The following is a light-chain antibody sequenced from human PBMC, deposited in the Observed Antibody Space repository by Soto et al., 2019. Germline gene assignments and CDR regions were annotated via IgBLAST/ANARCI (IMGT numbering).Light chain of an antibody. Sequence: DIQMTQSPSTLSASVGDRVIITCRASQSIDTWLAWHQQKPGKAPKLLISKASSLESGVPSRFSGSGSGTEFTLTISSLQPDDFATYYCQQYKSLRDFGQGTKVDIK. CDR1: QSIDTW. CDR2: KAS. J-gene: IGKJ1*01. V-gene: IGKV1-5*03. CDR3: QQYKSLRD.